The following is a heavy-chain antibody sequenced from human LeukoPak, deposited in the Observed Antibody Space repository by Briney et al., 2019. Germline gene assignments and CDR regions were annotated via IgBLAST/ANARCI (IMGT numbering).Heavy chain of an antibody. CDR2: IYWDDDK. D-gene: IGHD3-10*01. J-gene: IGHJ4*02. CDR1: GFSLSTSGVG. Sequence: SGPTPVNPTQTLTLTCTFSGFSLSTSGVGVGWIRQPPGKALEWLALIYWDDDKSYSPSLKSSLTITKDTSKNPVVLTMTNIDPVDTATYYCAHRQRIFGSGSIFEYWGQGTLVTVSS. V-gene: IGHV2-5*02. CDR3: AHRQRIFGSGSIFEY.